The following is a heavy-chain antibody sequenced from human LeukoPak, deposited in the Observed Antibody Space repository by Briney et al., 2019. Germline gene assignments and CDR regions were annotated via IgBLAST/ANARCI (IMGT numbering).Heavy chain of an antibody. V-gene: IGHV4-59*08. J-gene: IGHJ4*02. CDR3: ARAPVSFLSKYSSSPFDY. CDR1: GGSISSYY. Sequence: SETLSLTCTVSGGSISSYYWSWIRQPPGKGLEWIGYIYYSGSTNYNPSLKSRVTISVDTSKNQFSLKLSSVTAADTAVYYCARAPVSFLSKYSSSPFDYWGQGTLVTVSS. D-gene: IGHD6-6*01. CDR2: IYYSGST.